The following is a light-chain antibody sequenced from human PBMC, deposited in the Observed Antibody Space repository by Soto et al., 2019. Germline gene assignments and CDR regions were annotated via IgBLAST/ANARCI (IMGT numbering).Light chain of an antibody. V-gene: IGKV1-33*01. CDR2: DAS. Sequence: DIQMTQSPSSLSASVGDRVAITCQASQDISSFLNWYQHKPGRAPKLLIYDASSLVTGVPSRFSGSGSGTDVNLTISSLQPEDIATYSCQQYDDVPYSFGQGTKLDIK. J-gene: IGKJ2*01. CDR3: QQYDDVPYS. CDR1: QDISSF.